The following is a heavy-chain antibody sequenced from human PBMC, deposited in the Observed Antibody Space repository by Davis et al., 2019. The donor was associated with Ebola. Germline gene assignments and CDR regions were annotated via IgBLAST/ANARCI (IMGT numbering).Heavy chain of an antibody. CDR3: ARHNWNYDVLDY. CDR2: INPNSGGT. D-gene: IGHD1-7*01. CDR1: GYTFTGYY. J-gene: IGHJ4*02. V-gene: IGHV1-2*04. Sequence: AASVKVSCKASGYTFTGYYMHWVRQAPGQGLEWMGWINPNSGGTNYAQKFQGWVTMTRDTSISTAYMELSRLRSDDTAVYYCARHNWNYDVLDYWGQGTLVTVSS.